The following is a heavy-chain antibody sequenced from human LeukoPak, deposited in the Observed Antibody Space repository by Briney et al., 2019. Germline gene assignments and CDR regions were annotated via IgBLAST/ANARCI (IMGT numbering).Heavy chain of an antibody. V-gene: IGHV3-23*01. D-gene: IGHD2-21*02. CDR3: ATDRDNSDWQKRFDS. CDR2: ISGSGGST. CDR1: GITFSSYA. Sequence: GGSLRLSCAASGITFSSYAMSWVRRAPGKGLEWVSAISGSGGSTYYADSVKGRFTISRDNAKNSLHLQMNSLRAEDTAVYYCATDRDNSDWQKRFDSWGQGTLVTVSS. J-gene: IGHJ4*02.